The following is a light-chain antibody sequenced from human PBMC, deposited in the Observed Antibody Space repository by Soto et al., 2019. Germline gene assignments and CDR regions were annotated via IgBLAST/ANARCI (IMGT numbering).Light chain of an antibody. CDR3: QQYQTYST. CDR1: QSIRSL. V-gene: IGKV1-5*01. CDR2: DAS. Sequence: DIQMTQSPSTLSASVGDRFTITCRASQSIRSLLAWCQQKPGKAPKVLIYDASSLGSGVPSRFSGSGSGTEFTLTISSLQPDDFATYFCQQYQTYSTFGQGTRLEIK. J-gene: IGKJ5*01.